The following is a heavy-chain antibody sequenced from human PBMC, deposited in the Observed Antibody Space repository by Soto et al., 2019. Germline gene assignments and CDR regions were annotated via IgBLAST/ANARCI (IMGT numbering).Heavy chain of an antibody. CDR3: ARWVGSDYNYYYGMDV. J-gene: IGHJ6*02. V-gene: IGHV1-8*01. CDR2: MNPNSGNT. D-gene: IGHD2-2*02. Sequence: QVQLVQSGAEVTKPGASVKVSCKASGYTFTSYDINWVRQATGHGLEWMGWMNPNSGNTGYAQKFQGRVTMTRKTSISTADMELSSMRSEDTAVYYCARWVGSDYNYYYGMDVWGQGTTVTVSS. CDR1: GYTFTSYD.